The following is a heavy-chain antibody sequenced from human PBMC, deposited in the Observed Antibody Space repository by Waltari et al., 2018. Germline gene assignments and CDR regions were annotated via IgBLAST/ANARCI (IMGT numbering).Heavy chain of an antibody. D-gene: IGHD6-19*01. CDR3: ARDFTALGGTPLWDY. Sequence: QVQLQESGPRRVKPSETLSLTCTVSDGSVSSYYWSWIRQPAGKGLGWIGRISATGRTTSYHPSFKSRVTMSIDTSSNQFSLRMTSLTAADTAIYFCARDFTALGGTPLWDYWGQGALVSVSS. V-gene: IGHV4-4*07. J-gene: IGHJ4*02. CDR1: DGSVSSYY. CDR2: ISATGRTT.